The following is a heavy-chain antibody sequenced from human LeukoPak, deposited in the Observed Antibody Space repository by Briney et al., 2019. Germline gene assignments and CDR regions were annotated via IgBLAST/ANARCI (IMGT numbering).Heavy chain of an antibody. CDR1: GFTFSSSW. CDR2: IKSDGSII. J-gene: IGHJ4*02. D-gene: IGHD3-10*01. V-gene: IGHV3-74*03. CDR3: ASPFGAPGY. Sequence: GGSLRLSCAASGFTFSSSWMHWVRQAPGKGLVWVSLIKSDGSIIKYAGSVKGRFTISRDNAKNTLYLQMNSLRPEDTAVYYCASPFGAPGYWGQGTLVTVSS.